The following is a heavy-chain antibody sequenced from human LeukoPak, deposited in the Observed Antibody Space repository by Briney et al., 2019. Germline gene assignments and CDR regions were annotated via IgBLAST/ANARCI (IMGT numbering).Heavy chain of an antibody. Sequence: SETVSLTCTVSGGAISSYYWSWIRQPPGKGLEWIGDIYYSGSTNYNPSLKSRVTISVDTSKNQFSLKLSSVTAADTAVYYCARDPSDCSSTSCYPNWYFDLWGRGTLVTVSS. CDR3: ARDPSDCSSTSCYPNWYFDL. D-gene: IGHD2-2*01. CDR2: IYYSGST. CDR1: GGAISSYY. J-gene: IGHJ2*01. V-gene: IGHV4-59*01.